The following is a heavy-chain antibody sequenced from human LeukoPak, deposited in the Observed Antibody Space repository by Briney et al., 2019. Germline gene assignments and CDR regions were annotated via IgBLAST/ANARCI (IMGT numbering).Heavy chain of an antibody. J-gene: IGHJ6*03. V-gene: IGHV1-69*06. D-gene: IGHD5-18*01. CDR1: GGTFSSYA. Sequence: ASVKVSCKASGGTFSSYAISWVRQAPGQGLEWMGGIIPIFGTANYAQKFRGRVTITADKSTSTAYMELSSLRSEDTAVYYCARVRYSYGYYYYMDVWGKGTTVTVSS. CDR3: ARVRYSYGYYYYMDV. CDR2: IIPIFGTA.